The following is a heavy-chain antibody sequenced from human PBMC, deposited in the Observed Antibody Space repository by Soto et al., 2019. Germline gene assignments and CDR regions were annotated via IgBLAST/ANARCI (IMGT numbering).Heavy chain of an antibody. D-gene: IGHD4-17*01. Sequence: GGSLRLSCAASGFTFSSYAMSWVRQAPGKGLEWVSAISGSGGSTYYADSVKGRFTISRDNSKNTLYLQMNSLRAEDTAVYYCASDLTGMTTHYMDVWGKGTTVTVSS. CDR1: GFTFSSYA. CDR3: ASDLTGMTTHYMDV. CDR2: ISGSGGST. V-gene: IGHV3-23*01. J-gene: IGHJ6*03.